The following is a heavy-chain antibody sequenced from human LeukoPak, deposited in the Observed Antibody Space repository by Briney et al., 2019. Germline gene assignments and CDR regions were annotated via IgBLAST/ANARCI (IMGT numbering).Heavy chain of an antibody. CDR3: ARKVYGGNYLDY. V-gene: IGHV4-30-4*01. J-gene: IGHJ4*02. Sequence: SETLSLSCTVSGGSISSGDYYWSWIRQPRGKGLEWIGYIYYSGSTYYNPSLKSRVTISVDTSKNQFSLKLSSVTAADTAVHYCARKVYGGNYLDYWGQGTLVTVSS. D-gene: IGHD4-23*01. CDR1: GGSISSGDYY. CDR2: IYYSGST.